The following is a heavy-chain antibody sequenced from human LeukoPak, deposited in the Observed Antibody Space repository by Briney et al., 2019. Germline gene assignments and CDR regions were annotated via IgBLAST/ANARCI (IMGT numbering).Heavy chain of an antibody. Sequence: PGGSLRLSXAASGFTFSNAYMSWVRQAPGKGLEWVGRIRSKTDGGTTDYAASVKGRFTISRDDSTNTLYLQMNNLKTDDTAVYYCTTEPPYRLFDNWGQGTLVTVSS. V-gene: IGHV3-15*01. CDR2: IRSKTDGGTT. CDR3: TTEPPYRLFDN. J-gene: IGHJ4*02. D-gene: IGHD1-14*01. CDR1: GFTFSNAY.